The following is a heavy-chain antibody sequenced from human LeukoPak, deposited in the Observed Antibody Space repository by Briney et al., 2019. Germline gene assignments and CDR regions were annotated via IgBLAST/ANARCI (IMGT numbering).Heavy chain of an antibody. D-gene: IGHD3-22*01. J-gene: IGHJ4*02. CDR3: ATRLVVITSMGYFDY. CDR2: FDPEDGET. CDR1: GYTLTELS. V-gene: IGHV1-24*01. Sequence: ASVKVSCKVSGYTLTELSMHWVRQAPGKGLEWMGGFDPEDGETIYAQKFQGRVTMTEDTSTDIAYMELSSLRSEDTAVYYCATRLVVITSMGYFDYWGQGTLVTVSS.